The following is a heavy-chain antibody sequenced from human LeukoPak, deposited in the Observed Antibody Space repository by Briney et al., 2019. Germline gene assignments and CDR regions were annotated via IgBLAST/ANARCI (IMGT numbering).Heavy chain of an antibody. CDR2: INPSGGST. Sequence: ASVKVSCKASGYTFTSYYMHWVRQAPGQGLEWMGIINPSGGSTSYAQKFQGRVTMTRDMSTSTVYMELSGLRSEDTAVYYCARAYSSSWYVDYYYMDVWGKGTTVTVSS. D-gene: IGHD6-13*01. J-gene: IGHJ6*03. CDR3: ARAYSSSWYVDYYYMDV. V-gene: IGHV1-46*01. CDR1: GYTFTSYY.